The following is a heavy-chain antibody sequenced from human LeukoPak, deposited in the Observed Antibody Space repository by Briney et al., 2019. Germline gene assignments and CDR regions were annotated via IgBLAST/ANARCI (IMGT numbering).Heavy chain of an antibody. V-gene: IGHV4-59*08. CDR2: IYYSGST. D-gene: IGHD3-22*01. Sequence: SEALSLTCTVSGGSISSYYWSWIRQPPGKGLEWIGNIYYSGSTNYNPSLKSRVTISVDTSKNQFSLKLSSVTAAHTAVYYCARQNDAYYYDSSGYYFPPVFAHWGQGTLVTVSS. CDR3: ARQNDAYYYDSSGYYFPPVFAH. CDR1: GGSISSYY. J-gene: IGHJ4*02.